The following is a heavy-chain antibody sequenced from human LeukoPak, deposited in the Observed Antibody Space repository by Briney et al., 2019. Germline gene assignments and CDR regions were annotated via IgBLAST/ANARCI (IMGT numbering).Heavy chain of an antibody. CDR3: ASLPVGATLFDY. Sequence: ASVKVSCKASGYTFTGYYMHWVRQAPGQGLEWMGIINPSGGSTSYAQNFQGRVTMTRDTSTSTVYMDLSSLRSEDTAVYYCASLPVGATLFDYWGQGTLVTVSS. CDR2: INPSGGST. V-gene: IGHV1-46*01. D-gene: IGHD1-26*01. J-gene: IGHJ4*02. CDR1: GYTFTGYY.